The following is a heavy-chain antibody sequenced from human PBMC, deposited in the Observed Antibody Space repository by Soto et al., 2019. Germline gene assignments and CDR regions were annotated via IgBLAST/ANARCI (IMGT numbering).Heavy chain of an antibody. D-gene: IGHD6-6*01. V-gene: IGHV6-1*01. Sequence: SQTLSLTCAISGDSVSSNSVAWNWIRQSPSRGLEWLGRTYYRSHWYNDFAVSVKSRVTIDPDTSKNQFSLQLNSVTPEDTAVYYCVRQYRDSQYYSGLDVWGQGTTVTVS. CDR3: VRQYRDSQYYSGLDV. CDR1: GDSVSSNSVA. CDR2: TYYRSHWYN. J-gene: IGHJ6*02.